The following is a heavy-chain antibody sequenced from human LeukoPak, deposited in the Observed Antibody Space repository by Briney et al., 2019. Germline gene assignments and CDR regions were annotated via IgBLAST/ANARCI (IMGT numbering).Heavy chain of an antibody. CDR1: GGSISSGGYY. V-gene: IGHV4-61*08. CDR3: ARHRPGERRFDP. CDR2: IYYSGST. J-gene: IGHJ5*02. D-gene: IGHD3-16*01. Sequence: SETLSLTCTVSGGSISSGGYYWSWIRQHPGKGLEWIGYIYYSGSTNYNPSLKSRVTISVDTSKNQFSLKLSSVTAADTAVYYCARHRPGERRFDPWGQGTLVTVSS.